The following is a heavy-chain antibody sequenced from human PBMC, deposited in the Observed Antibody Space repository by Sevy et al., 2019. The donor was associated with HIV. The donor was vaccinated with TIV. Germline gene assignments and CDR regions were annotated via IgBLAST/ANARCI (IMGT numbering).Heavy chain of an antibody. CDR3: ARGKSGYGYALNY. CDR1: GFTVSSNY. Sequence: GGSLRLSCAASGFTVSSNYMTWVRQVPGKGLEGVSVIYSDGTTYHADSVKDRFTISRDNSENTLYLQMNSLRAEDTAVYYCARGKSGYGYALNYWGQGTLVTVSS. V-gene: IGHV3-66*01. J-gene: IGHJ4*02. CDR2: IYSDGTT. D-gene: IGHD5-18*01.